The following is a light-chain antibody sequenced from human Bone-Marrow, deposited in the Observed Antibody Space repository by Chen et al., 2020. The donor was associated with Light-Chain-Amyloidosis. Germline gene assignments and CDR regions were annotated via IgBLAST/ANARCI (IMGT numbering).Light chain of an antibody. V-gene: IGLV3-21*02. Sequence: SYVLTQPSSVSVAPGQTATIACGGNNIGSTSVHWYQQTPGQAPLLVVYDDSDRPSGIPERLSGYNSGNTATLTISRVEAGDEADYYCQVWDMSSDRPVFGGGTKLTVL. CDR1: NIGSTS. CDR2: DDS. J-gene: IGLJ3*02. CDR3: QVWDMSSDRPV.